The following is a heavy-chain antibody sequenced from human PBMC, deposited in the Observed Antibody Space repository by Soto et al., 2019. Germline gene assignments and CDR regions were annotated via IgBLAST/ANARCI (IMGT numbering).Heavy chain of an antibody. CDR1: GYTFTSYG. V-gene: IGHV1-3*01. Sequence: GASVKVSGKASGYTFTSYGLNWVRQAPGRGLEWMGWINPGNGNTKYSQQFQGRVIIDRDTSASTAYMELSSLRSEDTAVYYCARGGYFDSSNYLAYWGLGTLVTVSS. D-gene: IGHD3-22*01. CDR3: ARGGYFDSSNYLAY. J-gene: IGHJ4*02. CDR2: INPGNGNT.